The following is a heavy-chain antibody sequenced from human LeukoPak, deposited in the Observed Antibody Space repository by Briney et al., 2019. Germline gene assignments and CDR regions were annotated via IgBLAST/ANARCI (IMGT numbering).Heavy chain of an antibody. CDR2: INHSGST. CDR1: GGSFSGYY. J-gene: IGHJ4*02. V-gene: IGHV4-34*01. CDR3: ARGARTDSSGYYFDY. Sequence: PSETLFLTCAVYGGSFSGYYWSWIRQPPGKGLEWIGEINHSGSTNYNPSLKSRVTISVDTSKNQFSLKLSSVTAADTAVYYCARGARTDSSGYYFDYWGQGTLVTVSS. D-gene: IGHD3-22*01.